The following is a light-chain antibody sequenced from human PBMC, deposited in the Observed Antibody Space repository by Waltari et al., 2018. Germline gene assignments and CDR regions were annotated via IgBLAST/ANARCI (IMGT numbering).Light chain of an antibody. CDR2: SAS. CDR3: QQYFRYPPT. CDR1: QDVFNY. Sequence: DVQLTQSPSPLSASIGDTVTITCRASQDVFNYLAWIQQKPGKAPKSLIHSASSLHDGVPSRFRGSGSGTDFTVIITSLQPDDFATYFCQQYFRYPPTFGGGTKVDIK. J-gene: IGKJ4*01. V-gene: IGKV1-16*01.